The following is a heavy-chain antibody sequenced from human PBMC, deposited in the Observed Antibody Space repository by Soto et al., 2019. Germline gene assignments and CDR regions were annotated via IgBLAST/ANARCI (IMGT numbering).Heavy chain of an antibody. CDR3: AKPKDKQPLTLFDYSKQPTDFDY. CDR1: GFTFRSYA. D-gene: IGHD4-4*01. J-gene: IGHJ4*02. CDR2: ISGSGGST. V-gene: IGHV3-23*01. Sequence: PGGSLRLSCAASGFTFRSYAMSWVRQAPGKGLEWVSAISGSGGSTYYADSVKGRFTISRDNSKNTLYLQMNSLRAEDTAVYYCAKPKDKQPLTLFDYSKQPTDFDYWGQGTLVTVSS.